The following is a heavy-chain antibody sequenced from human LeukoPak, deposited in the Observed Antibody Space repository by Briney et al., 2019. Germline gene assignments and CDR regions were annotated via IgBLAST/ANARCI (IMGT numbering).Heavy chain of an antibody. CDR3: ARDPPNYYGSGSYHNWFDP. J-gene: IGHJ5*02. Sequence: SVKVSCKASGGTFISYAISWVGQAPGQGLEWMGGMIPIFGRANYAQKFQGRVTITADKATRKDYMELSRLRSEDTAVYYCARDPPNYYGSGSYHNWFDPWGQGTLVTVSS. CDR1: GGTFISYA. CDR2: MIPIFGRA. D-gene: IGHD3-10*01. V-gene: IGHV1-69*06.